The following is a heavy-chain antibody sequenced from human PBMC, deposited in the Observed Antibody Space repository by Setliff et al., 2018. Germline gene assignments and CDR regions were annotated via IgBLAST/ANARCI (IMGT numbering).Heavy chain of an antibody. D-gene: IGHD5-18*01. J-gene: IGHJ4*02. Sequence: GASVKVSCKASGYSFSDFYMHWVRQVPGRGPEWMGSINPKSGVTRYVQKFQGRVTMTRDTSISTAYMELNSLTSDDTAVYYCARFSGHNYGSFDSWGQGTLVTVSS. CDR2: INPKSGVT. CDR3: ARFSGHNYGSFDS. V-gene: IGHV1-2*02. CDR1: GYSFSDFY.